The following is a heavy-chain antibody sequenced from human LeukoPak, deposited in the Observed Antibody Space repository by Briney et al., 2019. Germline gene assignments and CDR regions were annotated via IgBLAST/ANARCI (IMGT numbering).Heavy chain of an antibody. D-gene: IGHD5-18*01. CDR1: GGSFSGFY. CDR3: ARGGFFGYSYGYRWFDP. J-gene: IGHJ5*02. V-gene: IGHV4-34*01. CDR2: INHSGST. Sequence: SESLSLTCAVYGGSFSGFYWRWIRQPPGRGLEWTGEINHSGSTNYNPSLKSRVTISVDTSKTQFSLNLSSVTAADTAVYYCARGGFFGYSYGYRWFDPWGQGTLVTVSS.